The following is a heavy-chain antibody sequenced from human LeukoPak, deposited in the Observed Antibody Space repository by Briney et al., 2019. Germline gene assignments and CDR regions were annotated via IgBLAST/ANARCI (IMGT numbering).Heavy chain of an antibody. D-gene: IGHD2-21*02. CDR1: GYTFTGYY. CDR2: INPNSGGT. V-gene: IGHV1-2*02. CDR3: ARIVVVTATSNNWFDP. J-gene: IGHJ5*02. Sequence: ASVKVSCKASGYTFTGYYMYWVRQAPGQGLEWMGWINPNSGGTNYAQKFQGRVTMTRDTSISTAYMELSRLRSDDTAVYYCARIVVVTATSNNWFDPWGQGTLVTVSS.